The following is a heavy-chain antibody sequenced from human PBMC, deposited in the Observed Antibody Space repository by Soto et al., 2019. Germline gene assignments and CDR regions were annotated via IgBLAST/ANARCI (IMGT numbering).Heavy chain of an antibody. CDR2: ISWDSGSI. V-gene: IGHV3-9*01. J-gene: IGHJ4*02. CDR3: AKIVTRHSLVPVFDQ. Sequence: EVHLVESGGVLVQPGRSLRLSCVGSGFTFDEFAIHWVRQPPGKGLEWVSGISWDSGSINYADSVRGRFTISRHNAKKYLYLHMTSLGSEDTAFYYCAKIVTRHSLVPVFDQWGQGALVTLSS. D-gene: IGHD2-21*01. CDR1: GFTFDEFA.